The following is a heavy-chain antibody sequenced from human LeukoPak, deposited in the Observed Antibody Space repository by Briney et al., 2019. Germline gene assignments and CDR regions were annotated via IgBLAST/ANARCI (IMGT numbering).Heavy chain of an antibody. CDR2: ISSSSSSTI. CDR1: GFTFSSYS. V-gene: IGHV3-48*04. D-gene: IGHD6-19*01. J-gene: IGHJ4*02. Sequence: PGGSLRLSCAASGFTFSSYSMNWVRQAPGKGLEWVSYISSSSSSTIYYADSVKGRFTISRDNAKNSLYLQMNSLRAEDTAVYYCASLLAVAGRGGDYWGQGTLVTVSS. CDR3: ASLLAVAGRGGDY.